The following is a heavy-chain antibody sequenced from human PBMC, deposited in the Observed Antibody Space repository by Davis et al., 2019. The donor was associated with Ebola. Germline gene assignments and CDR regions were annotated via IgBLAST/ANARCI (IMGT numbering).Heavy chain of an antibody. V-gene: IGHV3-23*01. CDR1: GCTFSIYP. CDR3: ARDSTMIVVEYYFDY. D-gene: IGHD3-22*01. Sequence: GGSLRLSCAASGCTFSIYPISWVRQAPSNRLEWVATVSGRATSTYYADSLKGKFTVSRENSKNTVYLQMYSLRAEETAVYYCARDSTMIVVEYYFDYWGQGTLVTVSS. J-gene: IGHJ4*02. CDR2: VSGRATST.